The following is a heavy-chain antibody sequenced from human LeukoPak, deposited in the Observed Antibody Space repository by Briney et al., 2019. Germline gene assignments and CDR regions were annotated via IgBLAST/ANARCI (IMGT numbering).Heavy chain of an antibody. D-gene: IGHD1-26*01. Sequence: PGGSLRLSCAASGFTFSSYGMHWVRQAPGKGLEWVSVIYSGGSTYYADSVKGRFTISRDNSKNTLYLQMNSLRAEDTAVYYCASFIVGAPLDAFDIWGQGTMVTVSS. V-gene: IGHV3-53*01. CDR3: ASFIVGAPLDAFDI. J-gene: IGHJ3*02. CDR2: IYSGGST. CDR1: GFTFSSYG.